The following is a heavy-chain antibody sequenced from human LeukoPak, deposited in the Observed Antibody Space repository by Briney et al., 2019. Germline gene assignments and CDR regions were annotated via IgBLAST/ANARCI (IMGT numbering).Heavy chain of an antibody. D-gene: IGHD6-6*01. J-gene: IGHJ6*03. CDR2: ISGSGDSP. Sequence: TGGSLRLSCEASGFALSDYYMSWIRQAPGKGLEWVSAISGSGDSPYYADSVKGRFTISRDNSKNTLFLQMTSLRAEDTAVYYCARDVAPRPYYYMDVWGRGTTVTVSS. V-gene: IGHV3-23*01. CDR3: ARDVAPRPYYYMDV. CDR1: GFALSDYY.